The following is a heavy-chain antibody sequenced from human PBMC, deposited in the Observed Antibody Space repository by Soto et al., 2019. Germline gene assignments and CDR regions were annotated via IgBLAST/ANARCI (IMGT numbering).Heavy chain of an antibody. D-gene: IGHD4-17*01. Sequence: GGSLRLSCTASGFTFGDYAMSWFRQAPGKGLEWVGFIRSKAYGGTTEYAASVKGRFTISRDDSKSIAYLQMNSLKTEDTAVYYCTRLYGPMVTHPKNWFDPWGQGTLVTVSS. CDR1: GFTFGDYA. V-gene: IGHV3-49*03. CDR2: IRSKAYGGTT. J-gene: IGHJ5*02. CDR3: TRLYGPMVTHPKNWFDP.